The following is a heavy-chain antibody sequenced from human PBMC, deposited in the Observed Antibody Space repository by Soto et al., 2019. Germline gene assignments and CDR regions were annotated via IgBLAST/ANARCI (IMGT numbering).Heavy chain of an antibody. CDR2: INHSGST. Sequence: QVQLQQWGAGRLKPSETLTLTCVVSGGSFSNYYWSWIRQTPGKGLEWIGEINHSGSTNYNPSLKTRVTISVDTSKSQFSLKLSSVTAADTAVYYCARAWSSGFYFQYWGQGTLVTVSS. V-gene: IGHV4-34*01. CDR3: ARAWSSGFYFQY. J-gene: IGHJ1*01. D-gene: IGHD3-22*01. CDR1: GGSFSNYY.